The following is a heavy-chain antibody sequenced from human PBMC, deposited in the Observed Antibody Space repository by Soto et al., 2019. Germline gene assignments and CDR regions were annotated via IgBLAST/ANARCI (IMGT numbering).Heavy chain of an antibody. D-gene: IGHD4-17*01. CDR1: GGTFSSYT. V-gene: IGHV1-69*02. CDR2: IIPILGIA. CDR3: AYLVSRMTPETATFWFAP. J-gene: IGHJ5*02. Sequence: GASVKVSCKASGGTFSSYTISWVRQAPGQGLEWMGRIIPILGIANYAQKFQGRVTITADKSTSTAYMELSSLRSEDTAVYYCAYLVSRMTPETATFWFAPWCHGALGSVS.